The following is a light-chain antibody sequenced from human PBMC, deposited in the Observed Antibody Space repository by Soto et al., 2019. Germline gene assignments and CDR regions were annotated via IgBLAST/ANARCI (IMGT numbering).Light chain of an antibody. CDR3: QQYGRSPPEFT. J-gene: IGKJ3*01. Sequence: EIVLTQSPGTLSLSAGERATLSCRASQTISSNYLAWYQQKPGQAPRLLIFGASYRATGIPDGFSGSGSGTDFTLTISRLEPEDFAVYYCQQYGRSPPEFTFGPGTKVDIK. V-gene: IGKV3-20*01. CDR1: QTISSNY. CDR2: GAS.